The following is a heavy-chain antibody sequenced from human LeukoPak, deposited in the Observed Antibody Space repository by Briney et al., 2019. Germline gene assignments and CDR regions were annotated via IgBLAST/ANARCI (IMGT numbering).Heavy chain of an antibody. CDR3: ASFSGCSSASCYTAEYFQH. V-gene: IGHV4-34*01. D-gene: IGHD2-2*02. CDR2: INHSGST. Sequence: PSETLSLTCAVYGGSFSGYYWSWIRQPPRKGLEWIGEINHSGSTNYNPSLKSRVTISVDTSKNQFSLKLSSVTAADTAVYYCASFSGCSSASCYTAEYFQHWGQGTLVTVSS. J-gene: IGHJ1*01. CDR1: GGSFSGYY.